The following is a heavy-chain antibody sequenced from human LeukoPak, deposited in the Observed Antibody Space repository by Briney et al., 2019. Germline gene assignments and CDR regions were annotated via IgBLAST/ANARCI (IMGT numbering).Heavy chain of an antibody. CDR1: GFTFSSYS. Sequence: GGSLRLSCAASGFTFSSYSMNWVRQAPGKGLEWVSSISSSSSYKYYADSVKGRFTISRDNAKNSLYLQMNSLRAEDTAVYYCARAVYCDSSGPYYWGQGTLVTVSS. J-gene: IGHJ4*02. D-gene: IGHD3-22*01. CDR2: ISSSSSYK. V-gene: IGHV3-21*01. CDR3: ARAVYCDSSGPYY.